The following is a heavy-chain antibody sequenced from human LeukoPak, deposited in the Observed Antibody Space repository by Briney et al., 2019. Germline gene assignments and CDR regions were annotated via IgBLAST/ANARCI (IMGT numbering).Heavy chain of an antibody. D-gene: IGHD3-3*01. CDR3: ARGRITIFGVVIMHRNWFDP. CDR1: GGSISSYY. V-gene: IGHV4-59*12. CDR2: IYYSGST. J-gene: IGHJ5*02. Sequence: SETLSLTCTVSGGSISSYYWSWIRQPPAKGLEWIGYIYYSGSTNYNPSLKSRVTISVDTSKNQFSLKLSSVTAADTAVYYCARGRITIFGVVIMHRNWFDPWGQGTLVTVSS.